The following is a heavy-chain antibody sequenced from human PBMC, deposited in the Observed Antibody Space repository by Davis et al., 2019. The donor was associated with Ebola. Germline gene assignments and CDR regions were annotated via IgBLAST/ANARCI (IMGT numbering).Heavy chain of an antibody. CDR3: AKSSAAGIGGSDDY. D-gene: IGHD6-13*01. V-gene: IGHV3-30*18. CDR1: GFTFSSYG. Sequence: PGGSLRLSCAASGFTFSSYGMHWVRQAPGKGLEWVAVISYDGSNKYYADSVKGRFTISRDNSKNTLYLQMNSLRAEDTAVYYCAKSSAAGIGGSDDYWGQGTLVTVSS. J-gene: IGHJ4*02. CDR2: ISYDGSNK.